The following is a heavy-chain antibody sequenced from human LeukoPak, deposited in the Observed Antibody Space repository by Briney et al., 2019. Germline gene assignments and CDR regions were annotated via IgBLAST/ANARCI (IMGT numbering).Heavy chain of an antibody. J-gene: IGHJ4*02. CDR1: GYSFTTYW. CDR2: IGPTDSYT. CDR3: ARQPGYSGYEDH. D-gene: IGHD5-12*01. Sequence: GESLKISCKTSGYSFTTYWITWVRQMPGKGLEWMGRIGPTDSYTNYSPSFQGHVTISTDKSIGTAYLQWSSLKASDTAMYYCARQPGYSGYEDHWGQGTLVTVSS. V-gene: IGHV5-10-1*01.